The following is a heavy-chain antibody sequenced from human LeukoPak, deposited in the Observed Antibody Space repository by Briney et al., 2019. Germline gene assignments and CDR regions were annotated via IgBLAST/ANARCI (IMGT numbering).Heavy chain of an antibody. CDR3: ARSGVRGVIREPLDY. Sequence: GASVKVSCKASGYTFTSYAMNWVRQAPGQGLEWMGWINTNTGNRTYAQGFTGRFVFSLDTSVSTAYLQISSLKAEDTAVYYCARSGVRGVIREPLDYWGQGTLVTVSS. J-gene: IGHJ4*02. V-gene: IGHV7-4-1*02. CDR2: INTNTGNR. D-gene: IGHD3-10*01. CDR1: GYTFTSYA.